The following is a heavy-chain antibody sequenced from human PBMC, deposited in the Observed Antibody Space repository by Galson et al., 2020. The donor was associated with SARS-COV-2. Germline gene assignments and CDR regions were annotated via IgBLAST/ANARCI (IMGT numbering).Heavy chain of an antibody. V-gene: IGHV4-59*01. J-gene: IGHJ5*02. CDR3: ARGQNPMGVAGCYVDP. CDR2: IYHNGGT. Sequence: ASESLSLSCTVSGGSISSYYWSWIRQPPGKGLEWIGYIYHNGGTNFNPSLRSRVTMSVDTSKNHFSLKLNTVTAADTAVYYCARGQNPMGVAGCYVDPWGQGTLVTVSS. CDR1: GGSISSYY. D-gene: IGHD6-19*01.